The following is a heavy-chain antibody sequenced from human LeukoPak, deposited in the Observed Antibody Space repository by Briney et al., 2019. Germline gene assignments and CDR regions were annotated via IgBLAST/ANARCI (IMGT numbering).Heavy chain of an antibody. CDR1: GGSSSGYY. CDR3: ARAVRQVYKD. V-gene: IGHV4-34*01. Sequence: SETLSLTCAVYGGSSSGYYWSWIRQPPGKGLEWIGEINHSGSTNYNPSLKSRVTISVDTSKNQFSLKLSSVTAADTAVYYCARAVRQVYKDWGQGTMVTVSS. J-gene: IGHJ3*01. D-gene: IGHD1-1*01. CDR2: INHSGST.